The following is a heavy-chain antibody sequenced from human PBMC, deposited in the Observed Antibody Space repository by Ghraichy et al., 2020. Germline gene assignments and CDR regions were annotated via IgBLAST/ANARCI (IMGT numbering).Heavy chain of an antibody. Sequence: GGSLRLSCAASGFTFSSYWMSWVREAPGKGLEWVANIKQDGSEKYYVDSVKGRFTISRDNAKNSLYLQMNSLRAEDTAVYYCAREEDDFWSGCVDYWGQGTLVTVSS. CDR3: AREEDDFWSGCVDY. V-gene: IGHV3-7*01. CDR2: IKQDGSEK. CDR1: GFTFSSYW. J-gene: IGHJ4*02. D-gene: IGHD3-3*01.